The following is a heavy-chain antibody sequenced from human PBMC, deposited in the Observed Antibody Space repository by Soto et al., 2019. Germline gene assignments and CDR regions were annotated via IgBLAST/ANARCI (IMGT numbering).Heavy chain of an antibody. CDR2: IIPIFGTP. Sequence: ASVKVSCKASGGTFSSYAISWVRQAPGQGLEWMGGIIPIFGTPNYAQKFQGRVTITADESTSTAYMELSSLRSEDTAVYYCARDGNRTLYYDFWSGFQYWGQGTLVTVSS. D-gene: IGHD3-3*01. CDR3: ARDGNRTLYYDFWSGFQY. CDR1: GGTFSSYA. V-gene: IGHV1-69*13. J-gene: IGHJ4*02.